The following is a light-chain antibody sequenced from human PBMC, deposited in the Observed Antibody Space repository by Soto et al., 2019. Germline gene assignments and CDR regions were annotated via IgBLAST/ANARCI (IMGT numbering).Light chain of an antibody. J-gene: IGKJ2*01. CDR3: QSYNDWPFA. Sequence: DIVLTQSPATLPVSPGDRVTLSCRASESLFGFLAWYQQKPGQAPRLLMYGVSTRATGIPARFSGGGSATDFTLTISSLQSEDSAFYLCQSYNDWPFASGLGTRLEI. CDR1: ESLFGF. V-gene: IGKV3-15*01. CDR2: GVS.